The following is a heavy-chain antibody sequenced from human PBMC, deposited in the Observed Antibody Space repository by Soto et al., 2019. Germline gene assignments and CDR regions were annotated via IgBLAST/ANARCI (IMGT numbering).Heavy chain of an antibody. V-gene: IGHV4-39*01. D-gene: IGHD3-16*01. CDR1: GVSISDTSYY. J-gene: IGHJ4*02. CDR3: TRQGAY. CDR2: IYFNGNT. Sequence: QLQLQESGPGLVKPSETLSLTCNVSGVSISDTSYYWGWIRQPPGKGLEWIGTIYFNGNTFYNPSLKSRLTISVDTSKNQISRRLTSVTAADTAVYYCTRQGAYWGQGTLVAVSS.